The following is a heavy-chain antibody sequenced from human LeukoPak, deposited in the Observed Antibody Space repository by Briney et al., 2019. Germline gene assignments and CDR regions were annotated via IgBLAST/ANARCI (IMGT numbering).Heavy chain of an antibody. CDR3: AKDWWRSYYFDY. Sequence: GGSLRLSCAASGFTFSNYGVHWVRQAPGKGLEWVAFIRYDGSNKYYADSVKGRFTISRDNSKNTLYLQMNSLRDEDTAVYYCAKDWWRSYYFDYWGQGTLVTVSS. V-gene: IGHV3-30*02. CDR2: IRYDGSNK. D-gene: IGHD2-15*01. CDR1: GFTFSNYG. J-gene: IGHJ4*02.